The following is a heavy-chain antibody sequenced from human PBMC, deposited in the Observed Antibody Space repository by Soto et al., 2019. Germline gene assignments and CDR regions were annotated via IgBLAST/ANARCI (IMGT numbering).Heavy chain of an antibody. CDR3: AREGGIAVAGLRTHMDV. D-gene: IGHD6-19*01. Sequence: SQTLSLTCAISGDSVSSNSAAWNWIRQSPSRGLEWLGRTYYRSKWYNDYAVSVKSRITINPDTSKNQFSLQLNSVTPEDTAVYYCAREGGIAVAGLRTHMDVWGQGTTVIVSS. V-gene: IGHV6-1*01. CDR2: TYYRSKWYN. CDR1: GDSVSSNSAA. J-gene: IGHJ6*02.